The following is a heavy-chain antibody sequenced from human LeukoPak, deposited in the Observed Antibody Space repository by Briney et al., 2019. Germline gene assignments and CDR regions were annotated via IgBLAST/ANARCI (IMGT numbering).Heavy chain of an antibody. CDR1: GFTFSSYW. CDR3: ARESPPYYDFWSGSPGVVYYYGMDV. CDR2: IKQDGSEK. J-gene: IGHJ6*02. V-gene: IGHV3-7*01. D-gene: IGHD3-3*01. Sequence: GGSLRLSCAASGFTFSSYWMSWVRQAPGKGLEWVANIKQDGSEKYYVDSVKGRFTISRDNAKNSLYLQMNSLRAEDTAVYYCARESPPYYDFWSGSPGVVYYYGMDVWGQGTTVTVSS.